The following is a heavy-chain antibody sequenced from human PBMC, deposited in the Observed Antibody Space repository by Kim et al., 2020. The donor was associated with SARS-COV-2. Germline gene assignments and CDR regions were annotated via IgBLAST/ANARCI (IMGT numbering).Heavy chain of an antibody. J-gene: IGHJ3*02. CDR3: ARTTSGSYHAAFDI. Sequence: PSHKSRVTISIDTSQNQFSLKRSSATAADTAMYFCARTTSGSYHAAFDIWGQGTKVTVSS. V-gene: IGHV4-39*01. D-gene: IGHD1-26*01.